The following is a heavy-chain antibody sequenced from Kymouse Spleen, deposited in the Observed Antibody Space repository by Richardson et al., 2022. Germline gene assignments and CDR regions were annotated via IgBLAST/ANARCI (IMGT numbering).Heavy chain of an antibody. J-gene: IGHJ4*02. CDR2: IKQDGSEK. CDR1: GFTFSSYW. CDR3: ARLLNCSSTSCPFDY. D-gene: IGHD2-2*02. Sequence: EVQLVESGGGLVQPGGSLRLSCAASGFTFSSYWMSWVRQAPGKGLEWVANIKQDGSEKYYVDSVKGRFTISRDNAKNSLYLQMNSLRAEDTAVYYCARLLNCSSTSCPFDYWGQGTLVTVSS. V-gene: IGHV3-7*01.